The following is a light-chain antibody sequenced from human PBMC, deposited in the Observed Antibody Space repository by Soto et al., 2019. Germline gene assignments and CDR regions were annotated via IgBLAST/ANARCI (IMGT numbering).Light chain of an antibody. CDR2: GAS. Sequence: EIVLTQSPGTLSLSPGERATLSCISSQSVSSSFLAWYQQKPGQAPRLLIYGASTRATGIPARFSGSGSGTEFTLTISSLQSEDFAVYYCQQYSNWPPWTLGQGTRLEIK. CDR1: QSVSSS. V-gene: IGKV3-15*01. CDR3: QQYSNWPPWT. J-gene: IGKJ5*01.